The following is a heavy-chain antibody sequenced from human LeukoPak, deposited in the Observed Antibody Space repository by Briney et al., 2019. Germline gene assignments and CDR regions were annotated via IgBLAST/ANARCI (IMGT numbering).Heavy chain of an antibody. D-gene: IGHD3-22*01. J-gene: IGHJ5*02. CDR1: GFTVSSNY. CDR3: ARVLSGSWDWFDP. V-gene: IGHV3-53*01. Sequence: GGPLRLSCAASGFTVSSNYMSWVRQAPGKGLEWVSVIYSGGSTYYADSVKGRFTISRGNSKNTLYLQMNSLRAEDTAVYYCARVLSGSWDWFDPWGQGTLVTVSS. CDR2: IYSGGST.